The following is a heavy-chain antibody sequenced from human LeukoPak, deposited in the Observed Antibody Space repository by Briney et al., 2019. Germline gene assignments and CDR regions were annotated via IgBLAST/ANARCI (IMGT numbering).Heavy chain of an antibody. CDR1: GGSISSYY. CDR3: ARAAGYCSGGSCYQNFDY. CDR2: IYHSGST. J-gene: IGHJ4*02. D-gene: IGHD2-15*01. Sequence: SETLSLTCTVSGGSISSYYWNWIRQPPGKGLEWIGEIYHSGSTNYNPSLKSRVTISVDKSKNQFSLKLSSVTAADTAVYYCARAAGYCSGGSCYQNFDYWGQGTLVTVSS. V-gene: IGHV4-59*12.